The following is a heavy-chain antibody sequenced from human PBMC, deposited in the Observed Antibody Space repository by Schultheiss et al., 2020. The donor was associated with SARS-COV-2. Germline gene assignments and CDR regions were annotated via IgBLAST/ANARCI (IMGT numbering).Heavy chain of an antibody. J-gene: IGHJ4*02. CDR3: ARGRSRWERDRYYFDY. CDR1: GYTFSSSG. D-gene: IGHD1-26*01. Sequence: ASVKVSCKASGYTFSSSGVNWVRQAPGQGLEWMGWISAYNGNTNYAQKLQGRVTMTTDTSTSTAYMELRSLRSDDTAVYYCARGRSRWERDRYYFDYWGQGTLVTVSS. CDR2: ISAYNGNT. V-gene: IGHV1-18*01.